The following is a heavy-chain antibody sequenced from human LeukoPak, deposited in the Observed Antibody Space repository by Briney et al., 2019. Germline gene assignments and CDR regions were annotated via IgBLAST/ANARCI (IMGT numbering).Heavy chain of an antibody. CDR1: GYTFTSYG. J-gene: IGHJ6*03. V-gene: IGHV1-18*01. CDR3: ARPIYYYYYMDV. CDR2: ISAYNGNT. Sequence: ASVKVSCKASGYTFTSYGISWVRQAPGQGLEWMGWISAYNGNTNYAQKLQGRVTMTTDTSTSTVYMELRSLRSDDTAVYYCARPIYYYYYMDVWGKGTTVTISS.